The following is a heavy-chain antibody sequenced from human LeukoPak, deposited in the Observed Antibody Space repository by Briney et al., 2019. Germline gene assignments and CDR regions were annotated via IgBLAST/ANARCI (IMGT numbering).Heavy chain of an antibody. D-gene: IGHD2-2*02. V-gene: IGHV1-69*02. J-gene: IGHJ3*02. CDR3: ASRITEYCSSTSCYIGAFDI. Sequence: SVKVSCKASGGTFSSYTISWVRQAPGQGLEWMGRIIPILGIANYAQKFQGRVTITADNSTSTAYMELSSLRSEDTAVYYCASRITEYCSSTSCYIGAFDIWGQGTMVTVSS. CDR1: GGTFSSYT. CDR2: IIPILGIA.